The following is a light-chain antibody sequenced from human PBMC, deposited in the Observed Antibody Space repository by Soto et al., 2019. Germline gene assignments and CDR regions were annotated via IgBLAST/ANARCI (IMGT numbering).Light chain of an antibody. V-gene: IGKV3-15*01. CDR3: QHYNDWRWT. Sequence: EIVMTQSPATLSGSPGEGATLSCRASQSISSKLACYQQKPGQAPRLLIYAASTRATGVPARFSGSGSGTEFSLTISSLQSEDLAVYYCQHYNDWRWTFGQGTKVEIK. CDR2: AAS. J-gene: IGKJ1*01. CDR1: QSISSK.